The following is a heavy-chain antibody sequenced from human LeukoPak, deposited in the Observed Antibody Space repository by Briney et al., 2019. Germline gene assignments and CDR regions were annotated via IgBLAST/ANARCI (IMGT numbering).Heavy chain of an antibody. Sequence: GGSLRLSCTASGFTFSSYGMHWVRQAPGKGLEWVAFIRYDGSNKYYADSVKGRFTISRDNSKSTLYLQMNSLRAEDTAVYYCAKVTAPGIDYWGQGTLVTVSS. J-gene: IGHJ4*02. CDR2: IRYDGSNK. CDR1: GFTFSSYG. D-gene: IGHD1-14*01. CDR3: AKVTAPGIDY. V-gene: IGHV3-30*02.